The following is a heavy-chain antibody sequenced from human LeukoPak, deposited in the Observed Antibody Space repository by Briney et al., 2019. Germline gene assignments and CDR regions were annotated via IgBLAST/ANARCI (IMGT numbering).Heavy chain of an antibody. J-gene: IGHJ6*03. Sequence: GGSLRLSCAASGFTFSSYGMHWVRQAPGKGLEWVAVIWYDGSNKYYADSVKGRFTISRDNSKNTLYLQMNSLRAEDTAVYYCARVRGAVAAYYYYYMDVWGKGTTVTVSS. CDR1: GFTFSSYG. V-gene: IGHV3-33*01. D-gene: IGHD6-19*01. CDR2: IWYDGSNK. CDR3: ARVRGAVAAYYYYYMDV.